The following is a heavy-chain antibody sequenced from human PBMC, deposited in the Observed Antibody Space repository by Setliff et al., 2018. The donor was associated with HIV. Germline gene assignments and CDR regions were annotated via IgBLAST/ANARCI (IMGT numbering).Heavy chain of an antibody. J-gene: IGHJ4*02. D-gene: IGHD2-2*01. CDR1: GGSLSGHY. Sequence: SSETLSLTCAVYGGSLSGHYWTWIRQPPGEGLEWIGETSHSGKTNYNPSLKSRVTISVDTSKNQFSLKLTSVTAADTAVYYCVTSSSWSSRLNFWGPGMLVTVSS. CDR2: TSHSGKT. V-gene: IGHV4-34*01. CDR3: VTSSSWSSRLNF.